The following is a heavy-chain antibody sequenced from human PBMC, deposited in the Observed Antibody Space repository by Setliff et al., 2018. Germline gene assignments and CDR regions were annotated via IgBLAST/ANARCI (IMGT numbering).Heavy chain of an antibody. CDR2: INAGNGNT. V-gene: IGHV1-3*01. D-gene: IGHD6-19*01. Sequence: ASVKVSCKASGYTFTSYAMHWVRQAPGQRLEWMGWINAGNGNTKYSQKFQGRVTISRDDSKNTLYLQMNSLRPEDTAVYYCAKDSLSGWSAVDYWGQGTLVTVSS. J-gene: IGHJ4*02. CDR3: AKDSLSGWSAVDY. CDR1: GYTFTSYA.